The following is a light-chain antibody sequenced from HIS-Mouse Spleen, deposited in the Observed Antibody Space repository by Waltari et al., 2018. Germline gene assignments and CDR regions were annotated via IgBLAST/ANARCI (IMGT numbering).Light chain of an antibody. CDR3: QQRSNWPGIT. J-gene: IGKJ3*01. CDR2: DAS. V-gene: IGKV3-11*01. Sequence: EIVLTQSPATLSLSPGERATLSCRASQSVSSYLAWYQQKPGHAPRLLIYDASNRATGIPARFSGSGSGTDFPLTISSLEPEDFAVYYCQQRSNWPGITFGPGTKVDIK. CDR1: QSVSSY.